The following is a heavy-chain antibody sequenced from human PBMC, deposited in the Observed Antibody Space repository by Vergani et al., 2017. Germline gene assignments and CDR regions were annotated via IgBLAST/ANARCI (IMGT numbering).Heavy chain of an antibody. Sequence: QVQLVESGGGLVKPGGSLRLSCAASGFTFSDYYMSWIRQAPGKGLEWVAVISYDGSTKYYADSVKGRFTISRDNSKNTLYLQMNSLRGEDTAVYYCARATTSYYYDAGDYWGQGTLVTVSS. J-gene: IGHJ4*02. CDR3: ARATTSYYYDAGDY. CDR1: GFTFSDYY. CDR2: ISYDGSTK. D-gene: IGHD3-22*01. V-gene: IGHV3-30-3*01.